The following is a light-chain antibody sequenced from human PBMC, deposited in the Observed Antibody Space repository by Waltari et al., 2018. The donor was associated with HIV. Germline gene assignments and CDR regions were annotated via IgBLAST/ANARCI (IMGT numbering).Light chain of an antibody. CDR1: GSDVGNFNF. CDR2: DVT. CDR3: GTNAAKYVI. V-gene: IGLV2-11*01. Sequence: QSALTQPRSVSGSPGQSVTISCTGTGSDVGNFNFPSWYQHHPGKAPKLVIYDVTKRPSGVPDRFPGSRSGNTPSLTISGLHTENEPYYYCGTNAAKYVIFGGGTKQTV. J-gene: IGLJ2*01.